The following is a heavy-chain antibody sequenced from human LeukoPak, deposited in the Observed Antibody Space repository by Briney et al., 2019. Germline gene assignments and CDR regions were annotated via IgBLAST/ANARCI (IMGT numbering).Heavy chain of an antibody. J-gene: IGHJ4*02. V-gene: IGHV3-53*01. CDR3: AKANYYDSSGNFDY. CDR1: GFTFSSNY. Sequence: GGSLRLSCAASGFTFSSNYMTWVRQAPGKGLEWVSVVYSSGNTYYANSVEGRFSISRDNSKNTLYLQMNSLRAEDTAVYYCAKANYYDSSGNFDYWGQGTLVTVSS. D-gene: IGHD3-22*01. CDR2: VYSSGNT.